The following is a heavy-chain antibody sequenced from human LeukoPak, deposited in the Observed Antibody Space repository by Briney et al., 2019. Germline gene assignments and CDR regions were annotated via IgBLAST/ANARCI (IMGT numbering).Heavy chain of an antibody. CDR1: GGSISSYF. CDR2: IYYSGST. J-gene: IGHJ4*02. CDR3: ARGQADIVATMNY. V-gene: IGHV4-59*01. Sequence: SETLSLTCTVSGGSISSYFWNWIRLPPGKGLEWIGFIYYSGSTNYNPSLKSRVTISVDTSKNQFSLRLSSVTAADTAVYFCARGQADIVATMNYWGQGTLVTVSS. D-gene: IGHD5-12*01.